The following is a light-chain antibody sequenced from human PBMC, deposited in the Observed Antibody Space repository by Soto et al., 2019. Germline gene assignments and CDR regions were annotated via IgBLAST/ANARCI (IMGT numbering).Light chain of an antibody. CDR2: DVN. V-gene: IGLV2-14*01. CDR1: SSDVGGYNY. CDR3: NSYTSSSTLV. J-gene: IGLJ2*01. Sequence: QSVLTQPASVSGSPGQSITISCTGTSSDVGGYNYVSWYQQHPGKAPKLIIYDVNNRPSGVSNRFSGSKSGNTASLTISGLQAEDEADYYCNSYTSSSTLVFGGGTKLTVL.